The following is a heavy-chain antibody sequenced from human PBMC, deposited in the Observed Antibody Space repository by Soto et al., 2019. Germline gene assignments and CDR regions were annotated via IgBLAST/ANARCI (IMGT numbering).Heavy chain of an antibody. CDR3: ARAAEDIVVVPAAENWFDP. D-gene: IGHD2-2*01. CDR1: GYTLTSYY. V-gene: IGHV1-46*03. Sequence: ASVKGSCKASGYTLTSYYIHWVRQAPGQRPGWMGIINPSGGSTSYAQKFQGRVTMTRDTSTSTVYMELSSLRSEDTAVYYCARAAEDIVVVPAAENWFDPWGQGTLVTVSS. CDR2: INPSGGST. J-gene: IGHJ5*02.